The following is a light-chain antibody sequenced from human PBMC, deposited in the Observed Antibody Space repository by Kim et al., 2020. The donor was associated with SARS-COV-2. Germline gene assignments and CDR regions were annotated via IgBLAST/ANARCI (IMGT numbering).Light chain of an antibody. CDR3: QQYNNWLT. CDR2: GAS. CDR1: HSVSSN. Sequence: SVSPRDRPTLSCRASHSVSSNLSWYQQKPGQAPRLLIYGASTRATGIPARFSGSGSGIEFTLTISSLQSGDFAVYYCQQYNNWLTFGQGTKVDIK. V-gene: IGKV3-15*01. J-gene: IGKJ1*01.